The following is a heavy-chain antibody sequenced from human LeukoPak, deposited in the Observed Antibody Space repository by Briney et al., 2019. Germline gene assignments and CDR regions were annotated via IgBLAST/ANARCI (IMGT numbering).Heavy chain of an antibody. Sequence: GGSLRLSCAASGLTVGNNHMNWVRQAPGKGLEWVSLIYSGGNTQYADSVKGRFIIFRDSFKNTLYLQMNSLRVEDTAVYYCATRVVAAPYWGQGTLVTVSS. CDR3: ATRVVAAPY. CDR1: GLTVGNNH. D-gene: IGHD3-22*01. J-gene: IGHJ4*02. V-gene: IGHV3-66*01. CDR2: IYSGGNT.